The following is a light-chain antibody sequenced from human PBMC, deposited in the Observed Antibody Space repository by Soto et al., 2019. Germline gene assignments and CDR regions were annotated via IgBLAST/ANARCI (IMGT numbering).Light chain of an antibody. CDR3: MLYMGGGLVV. V-gene: IGLV8-61*01. J-gene: IGLJ2*01. CDR2: STN. CDR1: SGSVSTTYY. Sequence: QTVVTQEPPFSVSPGGTVTLTCGLTSGSVSTTYYPSWYQQTPGQAPRTLIYSTNIRSSGVPDRFSGSILGNKAALTITGAQADDESDYHCMLYMGGGLVVFGGGTKLTVL.